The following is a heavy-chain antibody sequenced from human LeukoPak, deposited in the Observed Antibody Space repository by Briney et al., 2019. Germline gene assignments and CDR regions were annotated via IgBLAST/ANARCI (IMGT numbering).Heavy chain of an antibody. CDR3: ARSPYYYGSGSYFDY. D-gene: IGHD3-10*01. J-gene: IGHJ4*02. V-gene: IGHV4-4*07. CDR1: GGSINFYY. Sequence: PSETLSLTCTVSGGSINFYYWSWIRQPAGKGLEWIGRIYSTGSTNYSPSLKSRATMSVDTSKNQFSLKLSSVTAADTAVYYCARSPYYYGSGSYFDYWGQGTLVTVSS. CDR2: IYSTGST.